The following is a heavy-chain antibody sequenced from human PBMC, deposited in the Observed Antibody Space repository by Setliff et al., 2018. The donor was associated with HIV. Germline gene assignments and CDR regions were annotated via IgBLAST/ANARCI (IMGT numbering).Heavy chain of an antibody. CDR1: GFTFGDYA. J-gene: IGHJ4*02. CDR2: IRTNARGGAT. CDR3: ASHSSGYFR. D-gene: IGHD3-22*01. V-gene: IGHV3-49*04. Sequence: GGSLRLSCAASGFTFGDYAMSWVRQAPGKGLEWVGFIRTNARGGATEYAASVKGRFTISRDDSKSIAYLQMNSLRVEDTAVYYCASHSSGYFRWGQGTLVTVSS.